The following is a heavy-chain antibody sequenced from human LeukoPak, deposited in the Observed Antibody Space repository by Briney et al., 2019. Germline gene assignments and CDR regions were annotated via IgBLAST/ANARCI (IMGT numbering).Heavy chain of an antibody. Sequence: GGSLRLSRAASGFTFDDYAMHWVRQAPGKGLEWVSGISWNSDSIGYADSVKGRFTTSRDNAKNSLYLQMNGLRAEDTAFYYCAINGGGDSGYGNFDYWGQGTLVTVSS. CDR3: AINGGGDSGYGNFDY. CDR2: ISWNSDSI. CDR1: GFTFDDYA. V-gene: IGHV3-9*01. D-gene: IGHD5-12*01. J-gene: IGHJ4*02.